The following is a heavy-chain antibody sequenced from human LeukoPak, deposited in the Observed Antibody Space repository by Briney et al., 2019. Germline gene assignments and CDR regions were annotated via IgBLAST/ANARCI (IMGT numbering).Heavy chain of an antibody. Sequence: ASVKVSCKVSGYTLTELSMHWVRQAPGKGLEWMGGFDPEDGETIYAQKFQGRVTMTEDTSTDTAYMELSSLRSEGTAVYYCAKRSSSSGALHYWGQGTLVTVSS. J-gene: IGHJ4*02. V-gene: IGHV1-24*01. CDR2: FDPEDGET. D-gene: IGHD6-6*01. CDR1: GYTLTELS. CDR3: AKRSSSSGALHY.